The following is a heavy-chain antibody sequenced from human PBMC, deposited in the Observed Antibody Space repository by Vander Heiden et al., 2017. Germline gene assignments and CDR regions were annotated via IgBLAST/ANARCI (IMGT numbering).Heavy chain of an antibody. J-gene: IGHJ4*02. D-gene: IGHD3-9*01. V-gene: IGHV3-33*01. CDR2: IWFDGTNK. CDR3: ARGTTGYYRGSYFDY. Sequence: QVQLVESGGGVVQPGRAPRLSCAASGFTFSSYGMHWVRQAPGKELEWVAVIWFDGTNKYYGDSVKGRFTISRDNSKNTVYLQMNSLRAEDTAVYYCARGTTGYYRGSYFDYWGQGTLVTASS. CDR1: GFTFSSYG.